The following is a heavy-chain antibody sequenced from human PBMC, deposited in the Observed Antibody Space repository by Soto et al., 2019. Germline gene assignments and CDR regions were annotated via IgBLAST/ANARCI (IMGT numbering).Heavy chain of an antibody. Sequence: VQLVQSGPEVKKPGASVRVSCKASGYTFTNFAVSWVRQAPGQGLEWIGWISAYNGRTDYAERVQGRLTLTVDTSTNTSHMHLTSLRSADTATYYCSSSALFVVLIISGGADFWGQGTLVTVSS. J-gene: IGHJ4*02. D-gene: IGHD3-22*01. V-gene: IGHV1-18*04. CDR2: ISAYNGRT. CDR1: GYTFTNFA. CDR3: SSSALFVVLIISGGADF.